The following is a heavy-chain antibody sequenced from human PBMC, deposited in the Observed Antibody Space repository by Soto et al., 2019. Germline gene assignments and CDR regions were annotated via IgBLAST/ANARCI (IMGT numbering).Heavy chain of an antibody. Sequence: EVQLVESGGGLVQAGWSLRLSCAATGFTFRSYWMSWVRQAPGKGLEWVANINQDGSERYYGDSVKGRFTISRDNAKNSVFLQMNSLRAEDTAVYYCATNLQARLWLILLENVFAIWGQGTMVTVSS. D-gene: IGHD3-16*01. J-gene: IGHJ3*02. CDR3: ATNLQARLWLILLENVFAI. CDR2: INQDGSER. V-gene: IGHV3-7*01. CDR1: GFTFRSYW.